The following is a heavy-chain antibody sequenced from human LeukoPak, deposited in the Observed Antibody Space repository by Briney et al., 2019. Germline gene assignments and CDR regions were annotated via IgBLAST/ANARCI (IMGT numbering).Heavy chain of an antibody. CDR1: GGSVSSGSYY. D-gene: IGHD4/OR15-4a*01. Sequence: SETLSLTCTVSGGSVSSGSYYWSWIRQPPGKGLEWIGYIYYSGSTNYNPSLKSRVTISVDTSKNQFSLKLSSVTAADTAVYYCAGAFRVEAFDIWGQGTMVSVSS. J-gene: IGHJ3*02. CDR2: IYYSGST. V-gene: IGHV4-61*01. CDR3: AGAFRVEAFDI.